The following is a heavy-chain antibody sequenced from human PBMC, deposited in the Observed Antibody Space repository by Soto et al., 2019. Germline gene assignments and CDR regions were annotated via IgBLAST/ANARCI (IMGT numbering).Heavy chain of an antibody. CDR2: IHYNGNT. D-gene: IGHD3-16*01. J-gene: IGHJ3*02. V-gene: IGHV4-59*08. CDR3: ARRYGWAFDI. CDR1: GDSISSYS. Sequence: SETLSLTCTVSGDSISSYSWSWIRQPPGKGLEWIGNIHYNGNTKYSPSLKSRVTMSVDTSKNQFSLKLSSVTAADTAVYYCARRYGWAFDIWGQGTMVTVSS.